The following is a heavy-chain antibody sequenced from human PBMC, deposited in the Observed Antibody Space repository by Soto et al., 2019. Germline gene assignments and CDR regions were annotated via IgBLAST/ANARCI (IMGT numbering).Heavy chain of an antibody. CDR1: GDSVSGNSAA. J-gene: IGHJ4*02. CDR3: AREFTYYDSSDSYFDY. D-gene: IGHD3-22*01. Sequence: SQTLSLTCAISGDSVSGNSAAWNWIRQSPSRGLEWLGRTYYRSKWYNDYAVSVKSRITVIQDTSKNEFCLHLNSVTPEDTAVYYCAREFTYYDSSDSYFDYWGQGALVTVSS. CDR2: TYYRSKWYN. V-gene: IGHV6-1*01.